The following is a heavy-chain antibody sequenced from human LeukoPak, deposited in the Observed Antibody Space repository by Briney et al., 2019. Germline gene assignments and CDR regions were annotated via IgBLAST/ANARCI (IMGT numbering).Heavy chain of an antibody. CDR2: IRSKVYGGTT. J-gene: IGHJ3*02. D-gene: IGHD3-22*01. V-gene: IGHV3-49*03. CDR3: TRDPYYFDSSGYYHHAFDI. CDR1: GFTFSDYY. Sequence: PGGSLRLSCAASGFTFSDYYMSWIRQAPGKGLECIGFIRSKVYGGTTEYAASVKGRFTISRDDSKSIAYLQMNSLKTEDTAEYYCTRDPYYFDSSGYYHHAFDIWGQGTMVAVSS.